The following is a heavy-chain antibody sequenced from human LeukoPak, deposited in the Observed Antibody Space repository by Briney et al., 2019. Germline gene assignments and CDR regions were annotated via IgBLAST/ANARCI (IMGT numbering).Heavy chain of an antibody. CDR3: ARDSRKVGYSGYPGSGMDV. D-gene: IGHD5-12*01. V-gene: IGHV1-2*04. CDR2: INPNSGGT. CDR1: GYTFTGYY. J-gene: IGHJ6*02. Sequence: GASVKVSCKASGYTFTGYYMHWVRQAPGQGLEWMGWINPNSGGTNYAQKFQGWVTMTRDTSISTAYMELSRLRSDDTAVYYCARDSRKVGYSGYPGSGMDVWGQGTTVTVSS.